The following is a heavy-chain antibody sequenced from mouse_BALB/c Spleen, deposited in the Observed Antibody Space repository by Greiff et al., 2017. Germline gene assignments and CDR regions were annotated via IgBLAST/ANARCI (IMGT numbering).Heavy chain of an antibody. V-gene: IGHV1S22*01. Sequence: LQQPGSELVRPGASVKLSCKASGYTFTSYWMHWVKQRPGQGLEWIGNIYPGSGSTNYDEKFKSKATLTVDTSSSTAYMQLSSLTSEDSAVYYCTRLYYGSSLDYWGQGTTLTVSS. CDR1: GYTFTSYW. CDR3: TRLYYGSSLDY. CDR2: IYPGSGST. J-gene: IGHJ2*01. D-gene: IGHD1-1*01.